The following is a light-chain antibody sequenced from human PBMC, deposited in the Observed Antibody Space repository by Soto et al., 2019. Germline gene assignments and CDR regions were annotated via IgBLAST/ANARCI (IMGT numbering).Light chain of an antibody. V-gene: IGKV1-5*03. CDR1: QTISSW. J-gene: IGKJ4*01. CDR2: KAS. Sequence: DIQMTQSPSTLSGSVGDRVTITCRASQTISSWLAWYQQRPGKAPKLLIYKASTLKSGVQSRFSGSGSGTEFTLTISSLQPDDFASYYCQQHKSYPVTFGGGTKVDIK. CDR3: QQHKSYPVT.